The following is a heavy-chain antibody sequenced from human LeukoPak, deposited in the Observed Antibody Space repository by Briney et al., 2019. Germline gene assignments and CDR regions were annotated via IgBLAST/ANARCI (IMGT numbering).Heavy chain of an antibody. J-gene: IGHJ4*02. Sequence: SETLSLTCTVSGGSISSYYWSWIRQPAGKGLEWIGRIYTSGSTNYNPSLKSRVTMSVDTSKNQFSLKLGSVTAADTAVYYCARDHCSGGSCYWDYWGQGTLVTVSS. CDR2: IYTSGST. CDR1: GGSISSYY. CDR3: ARDHCSGGSCYWDY. V-gene: IGHV4-4*07. D-gene: IGHD2-15*01.